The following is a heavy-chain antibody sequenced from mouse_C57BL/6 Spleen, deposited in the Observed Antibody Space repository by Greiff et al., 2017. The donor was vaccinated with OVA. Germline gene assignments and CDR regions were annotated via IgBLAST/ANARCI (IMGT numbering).Heavy chain of an antibody. CDR1: GFTFSNYW. Sequence: EVKVEESGGGLVQPGGSMKLSCVASGFTFSNYWMNWVRQSPEKGLEWVAQIRLKSDNYATHYAESGKGRFTISRDDSKSSVYMQMNNLRAEDTGIYYCTNYGTFDYWGQGTTRTVSS. D-gene: IGHD1-1*01. CDR3: TNYGTFDY. CDR2: IRLKSDNYAT. V-gene: IGHV6-3*01. J-gene: IGHJ2*01.